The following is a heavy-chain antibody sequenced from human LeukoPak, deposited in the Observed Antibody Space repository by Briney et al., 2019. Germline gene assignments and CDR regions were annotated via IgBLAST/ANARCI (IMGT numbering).Heavy chain of an antibody. J-gene: IGHJ4*02. D-gene: IGHD1-26*01. CDR3: ARVRSGSYYLDY. CDR2: IYSGGST. CDR1: GFTVSSNY. V-gene: IGHV3-53*01. Sequence: GGSLRLSCAASGFTVSSNYMSWVRQAPGKGLEWVSVIYSGGSTYYADSVKGRFTISRDNSKNTLYLQMNSLRAEDTAVYYCARVRSGSYYLDYWGQGTLVTVSS.